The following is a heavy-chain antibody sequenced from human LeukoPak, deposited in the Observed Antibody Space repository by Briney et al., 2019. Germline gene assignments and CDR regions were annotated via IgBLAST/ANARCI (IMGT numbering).Heavy chain of an antibody. Sequence: ASVKVSCKTSGFTSAMQWVRQARGQRLEWIGWIVVGSGSTDYSQRFQERVTITRDMSTSTVYMELSSLTSEDTAVYYCARAAEYSSGWYLFDYWGQGILVTVSA. J-gene: IGHJ4*02. V-gene: IGHV1-58*02. CDR2: IVVGSGST. CDR3: ARAAEYSSGWYLFDY. CDR1: GFTSA. D-gene: IGHD6-19*01.